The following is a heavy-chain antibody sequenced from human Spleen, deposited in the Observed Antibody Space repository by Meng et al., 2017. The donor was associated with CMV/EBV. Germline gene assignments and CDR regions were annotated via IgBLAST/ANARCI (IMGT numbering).Heavy chain of an antibody. J-gene: IGHJ6*02. V-gene: IGHV1-18*01. D-gene: IGHD6-19*01. CDR1: GYTFTAYG. CDR3: ARDRGSQWLAIYYYYGMDA. Sequence: ASVKVSCKASGYTFTAYGITWVRQAPGQGLEWMGWISVYNCNTNYAQKLQGRVTMTTDTSTSTAYMELRGLRSDDTAVYYCARDRGSQWLAIYYYYGMDAWGQGTTVTVSS. CDR2: ISVYNCNT.